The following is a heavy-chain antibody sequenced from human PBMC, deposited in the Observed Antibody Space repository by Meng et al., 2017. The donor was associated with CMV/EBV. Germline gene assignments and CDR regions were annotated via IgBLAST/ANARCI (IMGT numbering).Heavy chain of an antibody. CDR3: ARVGGLEFDY. CDR2: ISWNSGSI. Sequence: SLKISCAASGFTFDDYAMHWVRQAPGKGLEWVSGISWNSGSIYYADSVKGRFTISRDNAKNSLYLQMNSLRAEDTAAYYCARVGGLEFDYWGQGTLVTVSS. J-gene: IGHJ4*02. CDR1: GFTFDDYA. V-gene: IGHV3-9*01. D-gene: IGHD3/OR15-3a*01.